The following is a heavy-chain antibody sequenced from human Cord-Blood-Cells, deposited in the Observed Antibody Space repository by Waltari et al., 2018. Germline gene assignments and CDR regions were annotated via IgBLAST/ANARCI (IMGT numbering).Heavy chain of an antibody. CDR1: GYTYTGYY. D-gene: IGHD3-16*01. CDR2: NNPNSGGT. J-gene: IGHJ4*02. Sequence: QVQLVQSGAEVKKPGASVKVSCKASGYTYTGYYMHWVRQAPGQGLEWMGWNNPNSGGTNDAQKLQGRVTMTRQTSISTAYRGLRRLRSDDTAVYYCAREPGGKGGDYWGQGTLVTVSS. CDR3: AREPGGKGGDY. V-gene: IGHV1-2*02.